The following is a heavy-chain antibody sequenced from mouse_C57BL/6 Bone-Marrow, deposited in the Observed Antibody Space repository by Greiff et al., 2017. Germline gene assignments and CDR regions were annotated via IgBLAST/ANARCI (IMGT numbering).Heavy chain of an antibody. V-gene: IGHV1-52*01. CDR3: ARGKWLRLSYWYCDV. CDR1: GYTFTSYW. D-gene: IGHD2-2*01. CDR2: IDPSDSEP. Sequence: VQLQQPGAELVRPGSSVKLSCKASGYTFTSYWMHWVKQRPIQGLEWIGNIDPSDSEPHYNQQFKDKATLTVDKSSSTAYMQLSSLTSEDSAVYFCARGKWLRLSYWYCDVWGTGTTVTVSS. J-gene: IGHJ1*03.